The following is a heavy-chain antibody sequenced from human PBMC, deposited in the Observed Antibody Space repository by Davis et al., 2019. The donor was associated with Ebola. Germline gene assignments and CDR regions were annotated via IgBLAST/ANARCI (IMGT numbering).Heavy chain of an antibody. CDR1: GYTFIYYY. CDR2: INPKSGAT. J-gene: IGHJ4*02. D-gene: IGHD2-2*01. CDR3: ARGPAANAPLDY. V-gene: IGHV1-2*02. Sequence: ASAKVSCKDFGYTFIYYYINWVRQTPGQVVEWMGRINPKSGATTYAQRFQGRVTMTRDTSSGTAYMDLGSLKSDDTAVYYCARGPAANAPLDYWGQGTLVTVSS.